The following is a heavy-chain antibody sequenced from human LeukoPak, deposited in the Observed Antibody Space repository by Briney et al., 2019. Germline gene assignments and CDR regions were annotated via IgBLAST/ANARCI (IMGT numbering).Heavy chain of an antibody. CDR2: VSGSGGST. CDR3: AKRSVAGYYDSSFLYFDY. CDR1: GFTFSSYD. J-gene: IGHJ4*02. Sequence: GSLRLSCAASGFTFSSYDMSWVRQAPGKGLEWVSAVSGSGGSTYYADSVKGRFTISRDNSKNTLYLQMNSLRAEDTAVYYCAKRSVAGYYDSSFLYFDYWGQGTQVTVSS. D-gene: IGHD3-22*01. V-gene: IGHV3-23*01.